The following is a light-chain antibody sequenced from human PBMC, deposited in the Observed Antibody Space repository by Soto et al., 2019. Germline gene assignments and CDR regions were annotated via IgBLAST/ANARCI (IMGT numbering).Light chain of an antibody. V-gene: IGKV1-5*01. CDR3: QQANSFPLT. CDR2: DAS. Sequence: IQMTQSPSTLSASVGDTVTISCRASQAISVSLAWYRQKPGKAPNLLIYDASTLQEGVPSRFSGSGSGTEFTLTVTRLQPDDFATYYCQQANSFPLTFGGGTKVEIK. CDR1: QAISVS. J-gene: IGKJ4*01.